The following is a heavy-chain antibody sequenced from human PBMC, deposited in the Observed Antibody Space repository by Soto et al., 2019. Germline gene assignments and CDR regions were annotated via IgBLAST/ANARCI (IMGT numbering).Heavy chain of an antibody. V-gene: IGHV1-58*01. Sequence: PSVKVSCKASGFTFTSSAVQWVRQARGQRLEWIGWIVVGSGNTNYAQKFQERVTITRDMSTSTAYMELSSLRSEDTAVYYCAADLSVTGTLYYYYGMDVWGQGTTVTVSS. CDR3: AADLSVTGTLYYYYGMDV. D-gene: IGHD6-19*01. CDR2: IVVGSGNT. CDR1: GFTFTSSA. J-gene: IGHJ6*02.